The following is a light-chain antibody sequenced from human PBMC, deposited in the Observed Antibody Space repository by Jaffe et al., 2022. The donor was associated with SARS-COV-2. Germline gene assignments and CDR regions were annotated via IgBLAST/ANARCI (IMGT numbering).Light chain of an antibody. J-gene: IGKJ4*01. CDR1: QDISTY. CDR3: QHYHSFPLI. Sequence: VIWMTQSPSLISASIGDRVTISCRVSQDISTYLAWYQQKPGKAPDLLIFATSTLQTGVPSRFSGSGYGTDFTLTINNVQSEDFATYYCQHYHSFPLIFGGGTNVEIK. CDR2: ATS. V-gene: IGKV1D-8*01.